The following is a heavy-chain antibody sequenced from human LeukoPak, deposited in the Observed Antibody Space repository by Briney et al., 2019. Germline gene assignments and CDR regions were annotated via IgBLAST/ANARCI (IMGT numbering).Heavy chain of an antibody. Sequence: GGSLRLSCAASGFTFSSYWMSWVRQAPGKGLEWVANIKQDGSEKYYVDSVKGRFTISRDNAKNSLYLQMNSLRAEDTAVYYCARYDFWSGYSGRYYYYYGMDVWGQGTTITVSS. D-gene: IGHD3-3*01. J-gene: IGHJ6*02. CDR3: ARYDFWSGYSGRYYYYYGMDV. CDR1: GFTFSSYW. CDR2: IKQDGSEK. V-gene: IGHV3-7*01.